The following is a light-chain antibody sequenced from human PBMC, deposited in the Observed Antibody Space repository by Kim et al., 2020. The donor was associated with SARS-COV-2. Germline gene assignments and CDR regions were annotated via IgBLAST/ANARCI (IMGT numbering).Light chain of an antibody. CDR3: QQYKNGPLWT. J-gene: IGKJ1*01. V-gene: IGKV3-15*01. CDR2: GPS. CDR1: QSVSSI. Sequence: SPGERTTLSCRPSQSVSSILAWYQPKPGQAPRLLIYGPSARATGIPARFSGSGSGTKFTLTISSLQSESFAVYYCQQYKNGPLWTCGEGTKMEIK.